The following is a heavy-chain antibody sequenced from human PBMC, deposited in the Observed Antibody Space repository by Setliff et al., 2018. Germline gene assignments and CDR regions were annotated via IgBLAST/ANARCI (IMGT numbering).Heavy chain of an antibody. CDR1: GGSFSGYY. CDR2: IYYSGRT. Sequence: SETLSLTCAVYGGSFSGYYWSWIRQPPGKGLEWIGSIYYSGRTYYSPSLKSRVTISVDTSNNEFSLKLYSVTAADTALYYCAKESLAINTRWFDPWGQGILVTVSS. J-gene: IGHJ5*02. D-gene: IGHD3-3*02. V-gene: IGHV4-34*01. CDR3: AKESLAINTRWFDP.